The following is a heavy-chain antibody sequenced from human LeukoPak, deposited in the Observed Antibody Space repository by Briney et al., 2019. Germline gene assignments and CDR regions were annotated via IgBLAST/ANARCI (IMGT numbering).Heavy chain of an antibody. J-gene: IGHJ5*02. D-gene: IGHD3-22*01. CDR3: ARATNVVIHH. Sequence: PGGSLRLSCAASGFTFSSYSMNWVRQAPGKGLEWVSYISSSSSTIYYADSVKGRFTISRDNAKNSLYLQMNSLRAEDTAVYYCARATNVVIHHWGQGTLVTVSS. V-gene: IGHV3-48*01. CDR2: ISSSSSTI. CDR1: GFTFSSYS.